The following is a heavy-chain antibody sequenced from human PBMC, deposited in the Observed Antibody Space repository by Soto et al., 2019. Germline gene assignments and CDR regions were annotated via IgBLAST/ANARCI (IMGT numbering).Heavy chain of an antibody. CDR1: GYTLTSYG. J-gene: IGHJ5*02. CDR3: ARDRRCSSTSCYTFGNWFDP. D-gene: IGHD2-2*02. V-gene: IGHV1-18*04. CDR2: ISAYNGNT. Sequence: GASVKVSCKASGYTLTSYGISWVRQAPGQGLEWMGWISAYNGNTNYAQKLQGRVTMTTDTSTSTAYMELRSLRSDDTAVYYCARDRRCSSTSCYTFGNWFDPWGQGTLVTVSS.